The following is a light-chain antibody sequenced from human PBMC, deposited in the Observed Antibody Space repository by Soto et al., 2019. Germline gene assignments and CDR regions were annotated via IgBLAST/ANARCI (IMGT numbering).Light chain of an antibody. J-gene: IGKJ4*01. CDR3: QQYNNWPLT. Sequence: DVHMPQSPSSLSASVPYRFTITSRASQGISDYLNWSLQKPGKAPKLLIYAASSLQSGVPSRFSGSGSGTEFTLTISSLQSEDFAVYYCQQYNNWPLTFGGGTKVDIK. CDR1: QGISDY. V-gene: IGKV1-39*01. CDR2: AAS.